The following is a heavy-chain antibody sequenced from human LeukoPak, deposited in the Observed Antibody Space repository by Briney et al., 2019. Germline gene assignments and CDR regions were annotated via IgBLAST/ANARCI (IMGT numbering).Heavy chain of an antibody. CDR1: GFTFSSYG. CDR2: ISYDGSNK. V-gene: IGHV3-30*18. Sequence: PGRSLRLSCAASGFTFSSYGMHWVRQAPGKGLEWVAVISYDGSNKYYADSVKGRFTISRDNSKNTLYLQMNRLRVEDTAVYYCAEDPLSLWGQGTLVTVSS. CDR3: AEDPLSL. D-gene: IGHD5/OR15-5a*01. J-gene: IGHJ4*02.